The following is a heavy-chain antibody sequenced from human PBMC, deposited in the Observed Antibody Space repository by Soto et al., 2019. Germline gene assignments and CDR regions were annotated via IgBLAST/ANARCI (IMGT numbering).Heavy chain of an antibody. CDR3: ARDRSPVVVADY. Sequence: GGSVRLSCAASGVTFSSYSMNWVRQAPGKGLEWVSSISSSSSYIYYAGSVKGRFTISRDNAKNSLYLQMNSLRAEDTAVYYCARDRSPVVVADYWGQGTLVTVSS. D-gene: IGHD2-15*01. CDR1: GVTFSSYS. CDR2: ISSSSSYI. J-gene: IGHJ4*02. V-gene: IGHV3-21*01.